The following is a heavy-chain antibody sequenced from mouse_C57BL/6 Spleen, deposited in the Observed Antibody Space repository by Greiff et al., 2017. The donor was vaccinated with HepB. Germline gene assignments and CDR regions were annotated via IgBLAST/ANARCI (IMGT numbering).Heavy chain of an antibody. CDR2: ISSGGDYI. J-gene: IGHJ1*03. Sequence: EVQRVESGEGLVKPGGSLKLSCAASGFTFSSYAMSWVRQTPEKRLEWVAYISSGGDYIYYADTVKGRFTISRDNARNTLYLQMSSLKSEDTAMYYCTRDHDGYYWYFDVWGTGTTVTVSS. V-gene: IGHV5-9-1*02. D-gene: IGHD2-3*01. CDR1: GFTFSSYA. CDR3: TRDHDGYYWYFDV.